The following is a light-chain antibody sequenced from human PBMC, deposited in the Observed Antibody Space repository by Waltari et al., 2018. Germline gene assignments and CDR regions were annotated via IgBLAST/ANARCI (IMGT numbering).Light chain of an antibody. Sequence: QSVLTQPPSASGTPGQRVTMSCSGRSSNIGVNYVYWYQPLPGTAPPLLPYRNKGRPPGVPDRFPGSKSGTSASLAINGLRSEDEADYYCAAWDDRLSAWVFGGRTKLTVL. CDR3: AAWDDRLSAWV. CDR1: SSNIGVNY. CDR2: RNK. J-gene: IGLJ3*02. V-gene: IGLV1-47*01.